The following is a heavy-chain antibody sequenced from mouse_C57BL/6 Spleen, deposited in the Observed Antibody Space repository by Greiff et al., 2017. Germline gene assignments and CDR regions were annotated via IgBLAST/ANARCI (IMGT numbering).Heavy chain of an antibody. CDR3: ARRVLRSPYWYFDV. CDR2: IDPSDSYT. Sequence: VQLQQPGAELVMPGASVKLSCKASGYTFTSYWMHWVKQRPGQGLEWIGEIDPSDSYTNYNQKFKGKSTLTVDKSSSTAYMQLSSLTSEDSAIYYGARRVLRSPYWYFDVWGTGTTVTVSS. J-gene: IGHJ1*03. V-gene: IGHV1-69*01. CDR1: GYTFTSYW. D-gene: IGHD1-1*01.